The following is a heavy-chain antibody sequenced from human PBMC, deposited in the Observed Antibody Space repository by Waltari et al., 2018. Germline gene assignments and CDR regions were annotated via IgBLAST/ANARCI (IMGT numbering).Heavy chain of an antibody. J-gene: IGHJ4*02. CDR3: TRVLGWGANAY. V-gene: IGHV3-49*04. D-gene: IGHD1-26*01. Sequence: EVQLVESGGGLVQPGRSLRLSCRGSGFTFGDYPMRWVRQAPGTGLEWVGRIKSKAYGGTTEYAAAVKGRFTISRDDSKSMAYLQMNSLETEDTAVYYCTRVLGWGANAYWGQGTLVTVSS. CDR2: IKSKAYGGTT. CDR1: GFTFGDYP.